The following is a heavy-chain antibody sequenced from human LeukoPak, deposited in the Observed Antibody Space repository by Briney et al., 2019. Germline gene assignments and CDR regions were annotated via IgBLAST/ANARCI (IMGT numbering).Heavy chain of an antibody. CDR3: ARVNAYCSSTSCLTNWFDP. Sequence: SETLSLTCTVSGGSISNSGYYWGWIRQPPGKGLEWIGSVDYSGNTYYRPSLKSRLTISLDTSKNQFSLKLTSVTAADTAMYYCARVNAYCSSTSCLTNWFDPWGQGALDTVSS. J-gene: IGHJ5*02. V-gene: IGHV4-39*07. CDR2: VDYSGNT. CDR1: GGSISNSGYY. D-gene: IGHD2-2*01.